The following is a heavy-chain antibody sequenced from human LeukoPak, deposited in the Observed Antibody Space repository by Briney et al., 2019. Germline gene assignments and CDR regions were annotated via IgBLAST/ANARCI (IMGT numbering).Heavy chain of an antibody. Sequence: GGSLRLSCAASGFSFSSFWMSWVRQAPGKGLEWVANIQQDGSEKYYVDSVKGRFTISRDNAKNSLFLQMNSLRAEDTAVYYCARYYDGNTYRDYFDYWGRGTLVTVPS. CDR1: GFSFSSFW. D-gene: IGHD3-16*01. CDR3: ARYYDGNTYRDYFDY. J-gene: IGHJ4*02. CDR2: IQQDGSEK. V-gene: IGHV3-7*01.